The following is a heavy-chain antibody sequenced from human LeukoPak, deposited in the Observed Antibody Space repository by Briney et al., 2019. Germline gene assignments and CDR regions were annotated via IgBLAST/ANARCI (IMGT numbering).Heavy chain of an antibody. D-gene: IGHD3-22*01. V-gene: IGHV1-2*02. J-gene: IGHJ5*02. Sequence: GASVKVSCKASGYTFTGYYMHWVRQAPGQGLEWMGWINPNSGGTNYAQKFQGRVTMTRDTSISTAYMELSRLRSDDTAVYYCARDPQYDSSGYYPFNWFDPWGQGTLVTVSS. CDR3: ARDPQYDSSGYYPFNWFDP. CDR1: GYTFTGYY. CDR2: INPNSGGT.